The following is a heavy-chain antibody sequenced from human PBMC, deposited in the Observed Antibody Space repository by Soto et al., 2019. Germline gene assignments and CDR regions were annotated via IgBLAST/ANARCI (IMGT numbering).Heavy chain of an antibody. Sequence: GGSLRLSCEASGFTFSSYAMHWVRQAPGKGLQWVAVISYDGSNKYYADSVKGRFTISRDNSKNTLYLQMNSLRAEDTAVYYCARDIGPYCSSTSCYPNWFDPWGQGTLVTVPQ. CDR1: GFTFSSYA. J-gene: IGHJ5*02. D-gene: IGHD2-2*01. CDR2: ISYDGSNK. V-gene: IGHV3-30-3*01. CDR3: ARDIGPYCSSTSCYPNWFDP.